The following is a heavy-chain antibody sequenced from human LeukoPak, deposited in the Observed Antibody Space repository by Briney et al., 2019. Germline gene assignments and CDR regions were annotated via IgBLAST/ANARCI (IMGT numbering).Heavy chain of an antibody. J-gene: IGHJ5*02. D-gene: IGHD5-24*01. Sequence: GGSRTLSCAPSAFTFSALTMGWVRQVPGKVMGWLSYVTESSSAIYYADSLQGRFTISRDNAKNSLALQISSLRVEDTVLYCCVRDRTLGVRDGFILAWGQGTLVTVSS. CDR2: VTESSSAI. CDR3: VRDRTLGVRDGFILA. CDR1: AFTFSALT. V-gene: IGHV3-48*01.